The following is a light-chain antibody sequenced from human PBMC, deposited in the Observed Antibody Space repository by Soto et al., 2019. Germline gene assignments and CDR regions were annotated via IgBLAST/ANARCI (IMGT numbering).Light chain of an antibody. V-gene: IGKV3-20*01. CDR1: QSVSTNY. J-gene: IGKJ1*01. CDR3: QQYGSSPRT. Sequence: EIVLTQSLGTQSLSPGERATLSSRASQSVSTNYIAWYQQKPGQAPRLLIYGASNRATGIPDRFSGSGSGTDFTLTISRLEPEDFAVYYCQQYGSSPRTFGQGTKVEIK. CDR2: GAS.